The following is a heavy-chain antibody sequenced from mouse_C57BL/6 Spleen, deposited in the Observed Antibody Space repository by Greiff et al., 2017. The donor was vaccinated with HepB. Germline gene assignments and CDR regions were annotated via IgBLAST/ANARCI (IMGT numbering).Heavy chain of an antibody. Sequence: EVQVVESGGGLVKPGGSLKLSCAASGFTFSSYAMSWVRQTPEKRLEWVATISDGGSYTYYPDNVKGRFTISRDNAKNNLYLQMSHLKSEDTAIYYWARGEALYYYGSSPFAYWGQGTLVTVSA. J-gene: IGHJ3*01. CDR3: ARGEALYYYGSSPFAY. CDR2: ISDGGSYT. D-gene: IGHD1-1*01. CDR1: GFTFSSYA. V-gene: IGHV5-4*01.